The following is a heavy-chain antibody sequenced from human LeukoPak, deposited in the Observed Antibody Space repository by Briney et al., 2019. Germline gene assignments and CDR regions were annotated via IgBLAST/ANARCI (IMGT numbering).Heavy chain of an antibody. CDR3: ARGVNDDYVAPLNWFDP. Sequence: ASVKVSCKASGYTFTGYYIHWVRQAPGQGLEWIAWINPNSGATNYAQKFQGRVTMTRDTSISTAYMELSRLTSDDTAVYYCARGVNDDYVAPLNWFDPWGQGTLVAVSS. CDR2: INPNSGAT. D-gene: IGHD3-16*01. V-gene: IGHV1-2*02. CDR1: GYTFTGYY. J-gene: IGHJ5*02.